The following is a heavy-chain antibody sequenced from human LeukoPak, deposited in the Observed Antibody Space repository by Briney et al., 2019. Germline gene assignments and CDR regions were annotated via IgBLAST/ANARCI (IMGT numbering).Heavy chain of an antibody. V-gene: IGHV1-2*02. J-gene: IGHJ4*02. CDR3: ARGDLRWPYYFDY. D-gene: IGHD4-23*01. CDR1: GYTFTGYY. CDR2: INPNSGGT. Sequence: ASVKVSCKASGYTFTGYYMHWVRQAPGQGLEWMGWINPNSGGTNYAQKFQGRVTMTRVTSISTAYMELSRLRSDDTAVYYCARGDLRWPYYFDYWGQGTLVTVSS.